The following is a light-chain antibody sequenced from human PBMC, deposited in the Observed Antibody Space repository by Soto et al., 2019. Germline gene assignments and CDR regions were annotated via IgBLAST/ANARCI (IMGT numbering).Light chain of an antibody. CDR2: KAS. Sequence: DIQMTQSPSTLSGSVGARVTITCRASQTISSWLAWYQQKPGKAPNLLIYKASTLKSGVPSRFSGSGSGTELTITISSLQPDDVETDDCQHYNSYSEAFGQGTKVDIK. CDR1: QTISSW. V-gene: IGKV1-5*03. J-gene: IGKJ1*01. CDR3: QHYNSYSEA.